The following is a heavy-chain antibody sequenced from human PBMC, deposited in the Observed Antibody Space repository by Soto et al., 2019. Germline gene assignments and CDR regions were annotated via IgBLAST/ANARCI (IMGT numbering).Heavy chain of an antibody. V-gene: IGHV4-31*03. CDR2: NYYSGIT. Sequence: QVQLQESGPGLVKPSQTLSLTCTVSGGSISSGGYYWTWIRQHPGKGLEWIGYNYYSGITYYNPSLKSRVTISLDTSKNHFSLKLSSVTAEDTAVYYCARGSSIAGLYYGMDVWGQGTTVTVSS. CDR3: ARGSSIAGLYYGMDV. CDR1: GGSISSGGYY. J-gene: IGHJ6*02. D-gene: IGHD6-6*01.